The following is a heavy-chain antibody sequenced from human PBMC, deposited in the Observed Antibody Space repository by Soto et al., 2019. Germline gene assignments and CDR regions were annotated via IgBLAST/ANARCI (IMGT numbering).Heavy chain of an antibody. V-gene: IGHV3-23*01. D-gene: IGHD3-3*01. J-gene: IGHJ4*02. CDR2: ISGSGGST. CDR1: GFTFSSYA. CDR3: AKDLVSIFGVAPDY. Sequence: ELQLLESGGGLVQPGGSLRLSCAASGFTFSSYAMSWVRQAPGKGLEWVSAISGSGGSTDYADSVKGRFTISRDNSKNTLYLQMTSLRAEDTALYYCAKDLVSIFGVAPDYWGQGTLVTVSS.